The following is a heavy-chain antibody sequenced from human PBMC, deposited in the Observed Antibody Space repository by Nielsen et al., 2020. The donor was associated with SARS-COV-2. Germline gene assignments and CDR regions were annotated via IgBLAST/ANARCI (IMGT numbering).Heavy chain of an antibody. CDR1: GGSVSSGSYY. Sequence: SETLSLTCTVSGGSVSSGSYYWSWIRQPPGKGLEWIGYIYYSGSTNYNPSLKSRVTISVDTSKNQFSLKLSSVTAADTAVYYCAREREIRWGSNYYYYGMDVWGQGTTVTVSS. V-gene: IGHV4-61*01. J-gene: IGHJ6*02. CDR3: AREREIRWGSNYYYYGMDV. D-gene: IGHD4-23*01. CDR2: IYYSGST.